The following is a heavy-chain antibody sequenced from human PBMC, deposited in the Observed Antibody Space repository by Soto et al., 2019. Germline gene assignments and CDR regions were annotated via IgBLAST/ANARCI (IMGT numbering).Heavy chain of an antibody. CDR3: ARGLYDYVWGSYRYRDY. CDR1: GYTFTSYD. V-gene: IGHV1-8*01. CDR2: MNPNSGNT. J-gene: IGHJ4*02. Sequence: ASVKVSCKASGYTFTSYDINWVRQATGQGLEWMGWMNPNSGNTGYAQKFQGRVTMTRNTSISTAYMELSSLTSEDTAVYYCARGLYDYVWGSYRYRDYWGQGTLVTVSS. D-gene: IGHD3-16*02.